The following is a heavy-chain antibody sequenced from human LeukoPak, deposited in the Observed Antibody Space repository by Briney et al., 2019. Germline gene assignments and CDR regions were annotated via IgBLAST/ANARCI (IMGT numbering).Heavy chain of an antibody. CDR3: ARALSDAFDI. V-gene: IGHV3-11*04. Sequence: GGSLRLSCAASGFTFSDYYMGWVRRAPGKGLEWVSYITNSGGGTYYPDSVKGRFTISRDNAKKSLYLQVSSLRAEDTAVYYCARALSDAFDIWGQGTMVTVSS. CDR1: GFTFSDYY. CDR2: ITNSGGGT. J-gene: IGHJ3*02.